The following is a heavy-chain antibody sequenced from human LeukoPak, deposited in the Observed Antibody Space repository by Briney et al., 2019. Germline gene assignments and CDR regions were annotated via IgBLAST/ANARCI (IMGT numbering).Heavy chain of an antibody. CDR1: GGSISSGSYY. J-gene: IGHJ4*02. CDR3: AREMATSFDY. Sequence: SETLSLTCTVSGGSISSGSYYWSWIRQPAGKGLEWIGRIYTSGSTNYNPSLKGRVTISVDTSKNQFSLKLSSVTAADTAVYYCAREMATSFDYWGQGTLVTVSS. CDR2: IYTSGST. V-gene: IGHV4-61*02. D-gene: IGHD5-24*01.